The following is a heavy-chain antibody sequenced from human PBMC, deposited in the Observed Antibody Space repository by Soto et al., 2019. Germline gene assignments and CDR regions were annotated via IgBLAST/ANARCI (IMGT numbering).Heavy chain of an antibody. V-gene: IGHV4-4*02. Sequence: PSETLSLTCAVSGGSISSSNWWSWVRQPPGKGLEWIGEIYHSGSTNYNPSLKSRVTISVDKSKNQFSLKLSSVTAADTAVYYCATITMLRGVIINSQVFEYWGQGTLVTVSS. CDR2: IYHSGST. CDR3: ATITMLRGVIINSQVFEY. CDR1: GGSISSSNW. D-gene: IGHD3-10*01. J-gene: IGHJ4*02.